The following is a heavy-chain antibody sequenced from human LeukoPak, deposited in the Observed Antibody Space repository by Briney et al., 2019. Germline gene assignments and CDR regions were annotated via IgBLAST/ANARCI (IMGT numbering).Heavy chain of an antibody. V-gene: IGHV3-21*01. D-gene: IGHD1-26*01. Sequence: GGSLRLSCAASGFTFSSYSMNWVRQAPGKGLEWVSSISGSSSYIYYADSVKGRFTISRDNAKNSLYLQMNSLRAEGTAVYYCARDVFGGSYPSDLGYWGQGTLVTVSS. J-gene: IGHJ4*02. CDR1: GFTFSSYS. CDR2: ISGSSSYI. CDR3: ARDVFGGSYPSDLGY.